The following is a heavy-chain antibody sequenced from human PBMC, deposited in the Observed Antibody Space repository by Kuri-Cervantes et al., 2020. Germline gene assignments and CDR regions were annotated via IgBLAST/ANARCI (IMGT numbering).Heavy chain of an antibody. Sequence: GGSLRLSCAASGFTFSSYAMSWVRQAPGKGLEWVSVISDSGSKTHSADSVKGRFTVSRDNSKNTLYLQMNSLRAEDTAVYYCARGPYYYDSSAMGAFDIWGQGTMVTVSS. CDR1: GFTFSSYA. V-gene: IGHV3-23*01. CDR3: ARGPYYYDSSAMGAFDI. J-gene: IGHJ3*02. CDR2: ISDSGSKT. D-gene: IGHD3-22*01.